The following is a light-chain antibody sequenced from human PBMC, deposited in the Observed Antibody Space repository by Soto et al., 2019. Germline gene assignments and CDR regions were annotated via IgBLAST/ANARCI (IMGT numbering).Light chain of an antibody. CDR2: LGS. CDR3: MQALQNPVT. Sequence: DIVMTQSPLSLPVTPGEPASISCRSSQSLLHLNGNNYLDWCLQKPGQSPQLLIYLGSNRASGVPDRFSGSGSGTDFTLKISRVEAEDVGIYYCMQALQNPVTFGQGTRLEIK. J-gene: IGKJ5*01. CDR1: QSLLHLNGNNY. V-gene: IGKV2-28*01.